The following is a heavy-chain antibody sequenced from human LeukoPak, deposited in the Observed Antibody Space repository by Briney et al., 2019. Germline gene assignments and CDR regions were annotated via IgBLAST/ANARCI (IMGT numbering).Heavy chain of an antibody. CDR1: GYSFTSYW. CDR3: ARSGGYGGAPPGPEGAFDI. D-gene: IGHD1-26*01. V-gene: IGHV5-10-1*01. J-gene: IGHJ3*02. Sequence: GESLKISCKGSGYSFTSYWISWVRQMPGKGLEWMGRIDPSDFHTNYSPSFQGHVTISADKSISTAYLQWSSLKASDTAMYYCARSGGYGGAPPGPEGAFDIWGQGTMVTVSS. CDR2: IDPSDFHT.